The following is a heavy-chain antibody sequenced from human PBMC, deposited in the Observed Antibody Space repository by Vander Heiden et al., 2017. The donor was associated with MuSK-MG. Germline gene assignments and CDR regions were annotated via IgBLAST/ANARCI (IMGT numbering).Heavy chain of an antibody. CDR3: ARAEYCSSTSCYLNYYYYYYMDV. V-gene: IGHV1-2*02. CDR2: INPNSGGT. J-gene: IGHJ6*03. D-gene: IGHD2-2*01. CDR1: GYTFPGYY. Sequence: QVQLVQSGAEVKKPGASVKVSCKASGYTFPGYYMHWVRQAPGQGLEWMGWINPNSGGTNYAQKFQGRVTMTRYTSISTAYMELSRLRSDDTAVYYCARAEYCSSTSCYLNYYYYYYMDVWGKGTTVTVSS.